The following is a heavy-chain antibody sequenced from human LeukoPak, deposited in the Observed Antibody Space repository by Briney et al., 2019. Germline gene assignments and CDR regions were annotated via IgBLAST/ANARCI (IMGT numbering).Heavy chain of an antibody. J-gene: IGHJ4*02. Sequence: GGSLRLSCAASGFTFDDYGMGWVRQAPGKGLEWVSGISWNGGSTGYADSVKGRFTISRDNAKNSLYLQMNSLRAEDTALYYCARRSANLRLGELSFDYWGQGTLVTVSS. CDR3: ARRSANLRLGELSFDY. V-gene: IGHV3-20*04. CDR2: ISWNGGST. D-gene: IGHD3-16*02. CDR1: GFTFDDYG.